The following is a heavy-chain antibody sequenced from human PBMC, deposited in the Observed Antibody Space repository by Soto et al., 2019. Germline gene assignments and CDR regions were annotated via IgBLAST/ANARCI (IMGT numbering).Heavy chain of an antibody. D-gene: IGHD3-9*01. CDR2: IYYIGST. CDR1: GGSISSGGYY. J-gene: IGHJ6*02. V-gene: IGHV4-30-4*08. Sequence: PSETLSLTCTVSGGSISSGGYYWNWIRQHPGKGLEWIGYIYYIGSTYYNPSLKSRVTISVDTSKNQFSLKLSSVTAADTAVYYCARDHYVYDILTGYGYYYGMDVWGQGTTVTVSS. CDR3: ARDHYVYDILTGYGYYYGMDV.